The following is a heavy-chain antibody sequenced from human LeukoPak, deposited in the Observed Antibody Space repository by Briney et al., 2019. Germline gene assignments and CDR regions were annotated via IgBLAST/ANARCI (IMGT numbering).Heavy chain of an antibody. D-gene: IGHD3-10*01. CDR3: AKVLWFGESTQNFDY. CDR1: GFLFSSYA. V-gene: IGHV3-23*01. CDR2: ISGSGGST. Sequence: GGSLRLSCAASGFLFSSYAMSWVRQAPGKGLEWVSAISGSGGSTYYADSVKGRFTISRDNSKNTLYLQMNSLRAEDTAVYYCAKVLWFGESTQNFDYWGQGTLVTVSS. J-gene: IGHJ4*02.